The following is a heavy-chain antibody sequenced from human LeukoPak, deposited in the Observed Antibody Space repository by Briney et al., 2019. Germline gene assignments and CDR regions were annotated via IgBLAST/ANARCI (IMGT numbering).Heavy chain of an antibody. D-gene: IGHD3-16*01. CDR3: ARDKQHSYGRYFDH. J-gene: IGHJ4*02. Sequence: SETLSLTCTVSGDFISTYHWNWIRKPPGKGLEWIGYMQSTGNSKYNPPLKSRVNIFVDTSKNQVALILRSVTAEDTAVYYCARDKQHSYGRYFDHWGQGALVTVSS. CDR1: GDFISTYH. V-gene: IGHV4-4*08. CDR2: MQSTGNS.